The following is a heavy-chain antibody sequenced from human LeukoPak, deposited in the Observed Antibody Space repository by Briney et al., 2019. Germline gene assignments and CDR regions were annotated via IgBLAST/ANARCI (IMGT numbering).Heavy chain of an antibody. D-gene: IGHD3-9*01. CDR3: ACDILTGYYAFDI. V-gene: IGHV5-51*01. CDR1: GYSFTSYW. CDR2: IYPGDSDT. J-gene: IGHJ3*02. Sequence: GESLKISCKGSGYSFTSYWIAWVRQMPGKGLEWMGIIYPGDSDTRYSPSFQGQVTISADESISTAYLQWSSLKASDTAMYYCACDILTGYYAFDIWGQGTMVTVSS.